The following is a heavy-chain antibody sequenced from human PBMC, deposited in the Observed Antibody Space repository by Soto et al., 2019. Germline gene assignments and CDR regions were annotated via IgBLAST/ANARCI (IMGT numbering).Heavy chain of an antibody. J-gene: IGHJ4*02. CDR1: GGSISSGGYY. CDR2: IYYSGST. V-gene: IGHV4-31*03. CDR3: ARGVTMVRGVIHTPYFDY. D-gene: IGHD3-10*01. Sequence: QVQLQESGPGLVKPSQTLSLTCTVSGGSISSGGYYWSWIRHQPGKGLEWIRYIYYSGSTYYNPSLKSRVTISVDTSKNQFSLKLSSVTAADTAVYYCARGVTMVRGVIHTPYFDYWGQGTLVTVSS.